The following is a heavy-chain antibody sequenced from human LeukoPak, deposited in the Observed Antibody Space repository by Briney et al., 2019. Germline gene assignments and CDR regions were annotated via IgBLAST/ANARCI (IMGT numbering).Heavy chain of an antibody. D-gene: IGHD1-14*01. CDR1: GFTFSSYA. Sequence: PGGSLRLSCAASGFTFSSYAMSWVRQAPGRGLEWGSGISASGGVTYSAESVRGRFTISRDNSKNTLYLQMNSLRAEDTAVYYCAKGYFSGDSPEPNFDYWGQGTLLTVSS. J-gene: IGHJ4*02. V-gene: IGHV3-23*01. CDR3: AKGYFSGDSPEPNFDY. CDR2: ISASGGVT.